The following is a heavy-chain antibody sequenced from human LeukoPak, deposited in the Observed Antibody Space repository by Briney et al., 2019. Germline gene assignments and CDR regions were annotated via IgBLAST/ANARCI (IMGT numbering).Heavy chain of an antibody. J-gene: IGHJ4*02. V-gene: IGHV4-34*01. CDR3: ARAYGGNDY. CDR2: INHSGST. Sequence: PSETLSLTCAVYGGSFSGYYWSWIRQPPGKGLEWIGEINHSGSTNYDPSLKSRVTISVDTSKNQFSLKLSSVTAADTAVYYCARAYGGNDYWGQGTLVTVSS. D-gene: IGHD4/OR15-4a*01. CDR1: GGSFSGYY.